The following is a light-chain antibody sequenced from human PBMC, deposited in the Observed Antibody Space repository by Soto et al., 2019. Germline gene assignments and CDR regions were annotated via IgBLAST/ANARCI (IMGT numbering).Light chain of an antibody. J-gene: IGLJ2*01. CDR2: NND. Sequence: QLVLTQPPSASGTPGQRVTISCSGSSSNIGSNTVNWYQQLPGTAPKLLIYNNDQRPSGVPDRFSGSKSGTSASLAISGLQSEVEADYYCAAWDDSLNGPVFGGGTKVTVL. CDR3: AAWDDSLNGPV. V-gene: IGLV1-44*01. CDR1: SSNIGSNT.